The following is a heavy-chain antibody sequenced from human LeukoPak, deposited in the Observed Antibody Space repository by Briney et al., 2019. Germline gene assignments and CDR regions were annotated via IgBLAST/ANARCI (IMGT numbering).Heavy chain of an antibody. V-gene: IGHV3-30-3*02. CDR1: GFTFGSYA. Sequence: GGSLRLSCAASGFTFGSYAMHWVRQAPGKGLEWVAVISYDGSNKYYADSVKGRFTISRDNSKNTLYLQMNSLRAEDTAVYYCASSTNCRRCFDYWGQGSLVTVSS. J-gene: IGHJ4*02. CDR3: ASSTNCRRCFDY. CDR2: ISYDGSNK. D-gene: IGHD2-2*01.